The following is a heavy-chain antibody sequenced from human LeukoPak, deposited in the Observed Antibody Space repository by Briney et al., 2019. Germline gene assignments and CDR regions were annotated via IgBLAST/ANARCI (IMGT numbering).Heavy chain of an antibody. D-gene: IGHD5/OR15-5a*01. Sequence: PGGSLRLSGAATGFSVSSHYMAWVRQGPGRGLEWVSVFYTGGGTAYADSVKGRFTISRDNFKNTVYLQMNSLRAEDTAVYFCARDLYDWGQGTLVTVSS. V-gene: IGHV3-66*01. CDR2: FYTGGGT. CDR3: ARDLYD. CDR1: GFSVSSHY. J-gene: IGHJ4*02.